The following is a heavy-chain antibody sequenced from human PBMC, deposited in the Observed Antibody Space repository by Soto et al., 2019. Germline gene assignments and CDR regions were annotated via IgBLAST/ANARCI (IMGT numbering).Heavy chain of an antibody. Sequence: PGGSLRLSCAASGFTFSNAWMTWVRPAPGKGLEWVGRIKSKTDGGTTDYAAPVKGRFTISRDDSKNTLYLQMNSLKTEDTAVYYCTTDPTSSSWYYYYGMDVWGQGTTVNVSS. J-gene: IGHJ6*02. CDR1: GFTFSNAW. V-gene: IGHV3-15*07. D-gene: IGHD6-13*01. CDR3: TTDPTSSSWYYYYGMDV. CDR2: IKSKTDGGTT.